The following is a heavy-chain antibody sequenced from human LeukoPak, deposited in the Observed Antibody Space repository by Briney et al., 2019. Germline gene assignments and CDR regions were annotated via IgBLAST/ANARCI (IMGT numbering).Heavy chain of an antibody. CDR3: ARDGAAAGRNWFDS. CDR1: GYTFTSYG. J-gene: IGHJ5*01. Sequence: GASVKVSCKASGYTFTSYGISWVRQAPGQGLEWMGWISAYNGNTNYAQRLQGRVTMTTDTSTSTAYMELRSLRSDDTAVYYCARDGAAAGRNWFDSWGQGTLVTVSS. V-gene: IGHV1-18*01. D-gene: IGHD6-13*01. CDR2: ISAYNGNT.